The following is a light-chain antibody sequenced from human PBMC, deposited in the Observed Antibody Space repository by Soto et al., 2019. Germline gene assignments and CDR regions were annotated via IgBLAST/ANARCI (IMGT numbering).Light chain of an antibody. CDR2: AAS. CDR1: QTTNNY. CDR3: QQSYTTPRR. V-gene: IGKV1-39*01. Sequence: DIQMTQSPSSLSASVGDRVTITCRTSQTTNNYSTWYQQKPGKAPRLLIYAASTLQSGVPSRLTGSGSGTDFTHTISSLQPEDFATYYCQQSYTTPRRFGHGTKVEIK. J-gene: IGKJ1*01.